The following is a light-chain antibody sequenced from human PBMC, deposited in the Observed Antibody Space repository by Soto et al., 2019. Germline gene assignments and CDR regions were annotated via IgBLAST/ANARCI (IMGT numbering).Light chain of an antibody. CDR3: SSYTSSSTRV. CDR1: SSDVGGYNY. Sequence: QSVLTQPASVSGSPGQSITISCTGTSSDVGGYNYVSWYQQHPGKANKLMIYDVSNRPSGVSNHFSGSKSGNTASLTISGLQAEDEADYYCSSYTSSSTRVFGTGTKVTVL. J-gene: IGLJ1*01. CDR2: DVS. V-gene: IGLV2-14*01.